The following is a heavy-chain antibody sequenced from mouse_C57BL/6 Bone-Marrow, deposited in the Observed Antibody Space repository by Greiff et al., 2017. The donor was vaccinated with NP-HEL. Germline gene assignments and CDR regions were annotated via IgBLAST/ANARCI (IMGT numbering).Heavy chain of an antibody. D-gene: IGHD1-1*01. CDR2: IDPETGGT. V-gene: IGHV1-15*01. J-gene: IGHJ1*03. Sequence: VQLVESGAELVRPGASVTLSCKASGYTFTDYEMHWVKQTPVHGLEWIGAIDPETGGTAYNQKFKGKAILTADKSSSTAYMELRSLTSEDSAVYYCTRDLYWYYGSGGYFDVWGTGTTVTVSS. CDR1: GYTFTDYE. CDR3: TRDLYWYYGSGGYFDV.